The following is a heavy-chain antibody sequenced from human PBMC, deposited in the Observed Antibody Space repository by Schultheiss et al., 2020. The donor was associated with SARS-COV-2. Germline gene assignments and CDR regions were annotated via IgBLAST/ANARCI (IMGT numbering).Heavy chain of an antibody. Sequence: ASVKVSCKASGYTFTSYDINWVRQATGQGLEWMGWMNPNSGNTGYAQKFQGRVTMTRNTSISTAYMELSSLRSDDTAVYYCARVMGDNDYGDWFDPWGQGTLVTVSS. V-gene: IGHV1-8*01. J-gene: IGHJ5*02. CDR3: ARVMGDNDYGDWFDP. D-gene: IGHD4-17*01. CDR2: MNPNSGNT. CDR1: GYTFTSYD.